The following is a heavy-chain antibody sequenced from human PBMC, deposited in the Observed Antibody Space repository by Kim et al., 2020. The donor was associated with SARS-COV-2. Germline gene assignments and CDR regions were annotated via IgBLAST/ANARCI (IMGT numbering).Heavy chain of an antibody. D-gene: IGHD1-26*01. J-gene: IGHJ6*02. CDR3: TRDRYPPRDYGMDV. CDR2: ISAYNGNT. V-gene: IGHV1-18*01. Sequence: ASVKVSCKASGYTFTSYGISWVRQAPGQGLEWMGWISAYNGNTNYAQKLQGRVTMATDTSTSTAYMELRSLRSDDTAGYYCTRDRYPPRDYGMDVWGQGTTVTVSS. CDR1: GYTFTSYG.